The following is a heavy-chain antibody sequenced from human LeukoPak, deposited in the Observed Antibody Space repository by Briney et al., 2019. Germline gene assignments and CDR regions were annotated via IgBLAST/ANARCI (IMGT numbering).Heavy chain of an antibody. CDR3: ARDLRSSGWYPHWFDP. V-gene: IGHV3-30*04. CDR2: FSYDGSNK. J-gene: IGHJ5*02. Sequence: PGGALRLPCGASGFTLSSYSLHWGRPAPGTGLGGGAVFSYDGSNKYYADSVKGRFTISRDNSKNTLYLQMNSLRAEDTAVYYCARDLRSSGWYPHWFDPWGQGTLVTVSS. D-gene: IGHD6-19*01. CDR1: GFTLSSYS.